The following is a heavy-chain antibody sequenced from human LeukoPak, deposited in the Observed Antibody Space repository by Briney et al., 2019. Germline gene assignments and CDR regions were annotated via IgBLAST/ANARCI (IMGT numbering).Heavy chain of an antibody. J-gene: IGHJ5*02. CDR2: IYYSGST. CDR1: GGSISSGDYY. D-gene: IGHD3-10*01. V-gene: IGHV4-30-4*01. Sequence: SETLSLTCTVSGGSISSGDYYWSWIRQPPGKGLEWFGYIYYSGSTYYNPSLKSRVTISVDTSKNQFSLKLSSVTAADTAVYYCAREGPLWFGELLWGDNWFDPWGQGTLVTVSS. CDR3: AREGPLWFGELLWGDNWFDP.